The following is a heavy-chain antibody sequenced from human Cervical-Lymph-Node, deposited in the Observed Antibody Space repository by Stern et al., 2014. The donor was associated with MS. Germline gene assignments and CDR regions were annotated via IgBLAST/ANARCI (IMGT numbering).Heavy chain of an antibody. V-gene: IGHV5-51*01. CDR1: GYTFTSYW. Sequence: VQLVQSGPEVKRPGESLKISCQASGYTFTSYWIGWVRQMPGKGLEWIAIIFPGGSDIRYSPSFPGQVTIPADKSSSPAYLQWNNLKPSDTAIYYCARQRYFDYWGQGTLVTVSS. CDR2: IFPGGSDI. J-gene: IGHJ4*02. CDR3: ARQRYFDY.